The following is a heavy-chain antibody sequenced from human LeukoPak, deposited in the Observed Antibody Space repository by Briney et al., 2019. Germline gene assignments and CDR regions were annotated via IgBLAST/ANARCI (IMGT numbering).Heavy chain of an antibody. CDR1: GFTFSSYA. Sequence: GGSLRLSCAASGFTFSSYAMSWVRQAPGKGLEWVSAISGSGGSTYYADSVKGRFTISRDNSKNTLYLQMNSLRAEDTAVYYCAKRAPVLLWFGELLIHNWFDPWAQGTLVTVSS. V-gene: IGHV3-23*01. D-gene: IGHD3-10*01. CDR2: ISGSGGST. CDR3: AKRAPVLLWFGELLIHNWFDP. J-gene: IGHJ5*02.